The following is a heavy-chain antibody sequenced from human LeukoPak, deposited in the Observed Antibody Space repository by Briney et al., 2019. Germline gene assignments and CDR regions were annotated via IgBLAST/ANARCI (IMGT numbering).Heavy chain of an antibody. V-gene: IGHV1-18*01. D-gene: IGHD5-18*01. CDR3: ARVDTAMVTWFDY. CDR2: ISAYHGNT. CDR1: GYTFTSYG. Sequence: ASVKVSCKASGYTFTSYGISWVRQAPGQGLEWMGWISAYHGNTNYAQKLQGRVTMTTDTSTSTAYMELRSLRSDDTAVYYCARVDTAMVTWFDYWAREPWSPSPQ. J-gene: IGHJ4*02.